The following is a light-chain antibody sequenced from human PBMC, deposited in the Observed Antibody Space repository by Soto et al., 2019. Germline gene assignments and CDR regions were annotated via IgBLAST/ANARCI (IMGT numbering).Light chain of an antibody. CDR2: EVS. CDR1: GSDVGGYNY. J-gene: IGLJ3*02. CDR3: SSYTSSTTPWV. Sequence: QSVLTQPASVSGSPGQSITISCTGTGSDVGGYNYVSWYQQHPGKAPKLMIYEVSNRPSGVSNRFSGSKSGNTASLTISGLQAEDEGFYYCSSYTSSTTPWVFGGGTKVTVL. V-gene: IGLV2-14*01.